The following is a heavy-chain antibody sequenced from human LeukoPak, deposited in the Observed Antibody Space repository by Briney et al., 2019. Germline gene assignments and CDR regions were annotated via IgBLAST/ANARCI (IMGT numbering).Heavy chain of an antibody. CDR3: ARPGYSSSWYFDY. CDR1: GFTFSNYA. CDR2: ISGSGGST. Sequence: GGSLRLSCAASGFTFSNYAMSWVRQAPGKGLEWVSAISGSGGSTYYADSVKGRFTISRDNSKNTLYLQMNSLRAEDTAVYYCARPGYSSSWYFDYWGQGTLVTVSS. D-gene: IGHD6-13*01. V-gene: IGHV3-23*01. J-gene: IGHJ4*02.